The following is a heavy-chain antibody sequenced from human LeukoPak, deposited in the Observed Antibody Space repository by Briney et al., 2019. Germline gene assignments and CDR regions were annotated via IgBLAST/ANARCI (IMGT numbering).Heavy chain of an antibody. CDR1: GYTFTGYY. J-gene: IGHJ4*02. CDR3: ARGGFDY. CDR2: ISPNSDDT. Sequence: ASVKVSCKASGYTFTGYYLHWVRQAPGQELERMGWISPNSDDTNYAQKFRGRVNMTRDTSISTAYMELSRLRSDDTAIYYCARGGFDYWGQGTLVTVSS. V-gene: IGHV1-2*02.